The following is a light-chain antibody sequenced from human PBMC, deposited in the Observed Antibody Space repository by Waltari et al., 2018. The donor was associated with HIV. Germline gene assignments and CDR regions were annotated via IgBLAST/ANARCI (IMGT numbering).Light chain of an antibody. CDR1: TVGETL. CDR2: QDN. J-gene: IGLJ2*01. V-gene: IGLV3-1*01. Sequence: SYDLAQPPSVSVSPGQTASITCSGDTVGETLASWYQQRPGPTPLLIIYQDNRRPSGIPDRVSGSHSGNAATLTISETQAMDEADYFCQAWVSRTAWVIFGGVTKLTVV. CDR3: QAWVSRTAWVI.